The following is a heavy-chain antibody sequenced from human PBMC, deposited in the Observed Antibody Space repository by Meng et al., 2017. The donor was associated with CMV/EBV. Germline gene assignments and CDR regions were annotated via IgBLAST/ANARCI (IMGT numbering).Heavy chain of an antibody. J-gene: IGHJ4*02. CDR3: ARGPRMATIDYFDY. D-gene: IGHD5-24*01. Sequence: SETLSLTCAVYGRSFSGYYWSWIRQPPGKGLEWIGEINHSGSTNYNPSLKSRVTISVDTSKNQFSLKLSSVTAADTAVYYCARGPRMATIDYFDYWGQGTLVTVSS. CDR1: GRSFSGYY. CDR2: INHSGST. V-gene: IGHV4-34*01.